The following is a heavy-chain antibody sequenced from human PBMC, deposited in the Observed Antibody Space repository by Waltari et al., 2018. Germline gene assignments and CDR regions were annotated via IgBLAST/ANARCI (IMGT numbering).Heavy chain of an antibody. CDR3: ARVFYGDYGMDV. Sequence: VQLVQSGAEVKKPGSSVKVSCKASGGTFSSYAISWVRQAPGKGLEWVSTISASVGNTYYADSVKGRFTISRDNSKNTLYLQMNSLRAEDTAVYYCARVFYGDYGMDVWGQGTTVTVSS. CDR2: ISASVGNT. CDR1: GGTFSSYA. D-gene: IGHD4-17*01. J-gene: IGHJ6*02. V-gene: IGHV3-23*04.